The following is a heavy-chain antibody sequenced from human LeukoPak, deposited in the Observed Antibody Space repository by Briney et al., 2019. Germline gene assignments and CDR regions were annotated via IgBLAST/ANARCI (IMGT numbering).Heavy chain of an antibody. Sequence: PGGSLRLSCAASGFTFSDYYMSWIRQAPGKGLEWVSYISSSSSYTNYADSVRGRFTISRDNAKMSLYLQINSLRAEDTAVYYCVRDLGAALWPNAFDIWGQGTMVTVSS. J-gene: IGHJ3*02. CDR3: VRDLGAALWPNAFDI. CDR2: ISSSSSYT. V-gene: IGHV3-11*05. D-gene: IGHD6-25*01. CDR1: GFTFSDYY.